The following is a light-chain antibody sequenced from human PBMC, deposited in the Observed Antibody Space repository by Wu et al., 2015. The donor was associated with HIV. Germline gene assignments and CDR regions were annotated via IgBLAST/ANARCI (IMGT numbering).Light chain of an antibody. Sequence: EIVLTQSPATLSLSPGERATLSCRASQSVSTYLAWYQQKPGQAPRLLIFDASNRATGIPARFSGSGSGTDFTLTISSLEPEDFAVYYCQHRRSWPLTFGQGTKVEIK. CDR1: QSVSTY. V-gene: IGKV3-11*01. J-gene: IGKJ1*01. CDR3: QHRRSWPLT. CDR2: DAS.